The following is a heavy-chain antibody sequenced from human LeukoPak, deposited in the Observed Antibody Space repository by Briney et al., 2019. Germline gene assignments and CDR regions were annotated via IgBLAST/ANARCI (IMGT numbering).Heavy chain of an antibody. V-gene: IGHV3-7*03. J-gene: IGHJ4*02. Sequence: GGSLRLSCAASGFTFINYWMSWVRQAQGQGLEWVANMKQDGSVKYYVDSMKGRFTISRDNAKNSLYLQMSGLRAEDTAVYFCARIGYSSSSSDYWGQGVLVTVYS. D-gene: IGHD6-6*01. CDR3: ARIGYSSSSSDY. CDR1: GFTFINYW. CDR2: MKQDGSVK.